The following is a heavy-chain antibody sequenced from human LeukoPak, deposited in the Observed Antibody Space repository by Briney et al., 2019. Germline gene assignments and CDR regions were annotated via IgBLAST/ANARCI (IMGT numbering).Heavy chain of an antibody. Sequence: GASVKVSCKASGYTFTGYYMHWVRQAPGQGLEWMGWINPNSGGTSYAQKFQGRVTMTRDTSISTAYMELSRLRSDDTAVYYCARGIYDYVWGSYRLNDYWGQGTLVTVSS. D-gene: IGHD3-16*02. J-gene: IGHJ4*02. CDR3: ARGIYDYVWGSYRLNDY. CDR1: GYTFTGYY. V-gene: IGHV1-2*02. CDR2: INPNSGGT.